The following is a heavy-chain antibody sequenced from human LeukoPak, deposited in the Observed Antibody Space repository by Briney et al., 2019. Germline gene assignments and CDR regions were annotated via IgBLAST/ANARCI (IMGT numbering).Heavy chain of an antibody. CDR3: ARAGYSYGWSYFDY. Sequence: PGGSLRLSCAASGFTFTGYGMHWVRQAPGKGLEWVAFIRYNGNDKYYADSVKGRFTISRDNAKNSLYLQMNSLRAEDTAVYYCARAGYSYGWSYFDYWGQGTLVTVSS. D-gene: IGHD5-18*01. CDR2: IRYNGNDK. V-gene: IGHV3-30*02. J-gene: IGHJ4*02. CDR1: GFTFTGYG.